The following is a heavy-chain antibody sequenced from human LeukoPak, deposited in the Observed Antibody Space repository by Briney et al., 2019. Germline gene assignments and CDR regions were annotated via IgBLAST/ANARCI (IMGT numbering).Heavy chain of an antibody. CDR1: GYSFTSYW. CDR3: ARQLGGELVPGGMDV. D-gene: IGHD1-26*01. CDR2: IYPGDSDT. Sequence: GESLKISCKGSGYSFTSYWIGWVRQMPGKGLEWMGIIYPGDSDTRYSPSFQGQVTISADKSISTAYLQWSSLKASDTAMYYCARQLGGELVPGGMDVWGQGTTVTVSS. J-gene: IGHJ6*02. V-gene: IGHV5-51*01.